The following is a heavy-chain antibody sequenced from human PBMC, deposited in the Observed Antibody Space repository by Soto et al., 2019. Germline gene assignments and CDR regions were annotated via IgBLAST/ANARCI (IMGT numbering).Heavy chain of an antibody. CDR2: IYYTGIT. V-gene: IGHV4-59*01. J-gene: IGHJ4*02. CDR3: ARVRVSATTGGGIDQ. CDR1: GGSISGYY. Sequence: QVQLQESGPGLVKPSETLSLTCTVSGGSISGYYWSWIRQPPGKGLEWIGYIYYTGITTYNPSLKSRFTISVDMSENQFSLRLTSVTASDTALYYCARVRVSATTGGGIDQWGQGTLVTVSS. D-gene: IGHD2-15*01.